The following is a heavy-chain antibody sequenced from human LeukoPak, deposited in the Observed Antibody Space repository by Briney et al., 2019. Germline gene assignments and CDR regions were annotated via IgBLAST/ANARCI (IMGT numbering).Heavy chain of an antibody. D-gene: IGHD6-13*01. J-gene: IGHJ2*01. Sequence: SETLSLTCTVSGGSISSDYWSWIRQPPGKGLEWTGYISYSGITNYNPSLKSRVTISVDTSKNQFSLKLSSVTAADTAVYYCARTYGSSGLGYFDLWGRGTLVTVSS. CDR3: ARTYGSSGLGYFDL. CDR2: ISYSGIT. CDR1: GGSISSDY. V-gene: IGHV4-59*01.